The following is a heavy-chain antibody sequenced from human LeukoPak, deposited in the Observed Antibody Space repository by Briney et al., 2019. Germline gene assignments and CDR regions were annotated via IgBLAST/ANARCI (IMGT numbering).Heavy chain of an antibody. CDR3: ARSPGMLTAPDF. V-gene: IGHV4-59*01. Sequence: PSETLSLTCTVSGGSISSYYWSWIRQPPGKGLEWIGYIYYSGTTNYNPSLKSRVTISVDTSKNQFSLKLNSVTAADTAVYYCARSPGMLTAPDFWGRGTLVTVSS. D-gene: IGHD2-21*02. CDR1: GGSISSYY. CDR2: IYYSGTT. J-gene: IGHJ4*02.